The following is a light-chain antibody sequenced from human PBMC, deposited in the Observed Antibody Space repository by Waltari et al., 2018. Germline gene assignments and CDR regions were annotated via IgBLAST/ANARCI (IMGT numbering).Light chain of an antibody. CDR3: SSYTTTNAVV. CDR1: SRDAGGYNY. Sequence: QSALTQPASVSGSPGQSVTIPCAGTSRDAGGYNYVSWYQQHPGKAPQLVIFDVTDRPSGVSSRFSGSKSGNTASLTISGLQAEDEADYYCSSYTTTNAVVFGGGTRVTVL. J-gene: IGLJ2*01. V-gene: IGLV2-14*03. CDR2: DVT.